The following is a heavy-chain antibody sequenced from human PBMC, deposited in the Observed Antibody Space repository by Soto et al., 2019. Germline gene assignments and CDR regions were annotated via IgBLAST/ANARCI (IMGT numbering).Heavy chain of an antibody. CDR3: AREPAYYYDSSGYV. CDR2: IIPIFGTA. J-gene: IGHJ6*04. CDR1: GVTFSSYA. V-gene: IGHV1-69*13. Sequence: GASVKVSCKASGVTFSSYAISWVRQAPGQVLEWMGGIIPIFGTANYAQKFQGRVTITADESTSTAYMELSSLRSEDTAVYYCAREPAYYYDSSGYVWGKGTRVTASS. D-gene: IGHD3-22*01.